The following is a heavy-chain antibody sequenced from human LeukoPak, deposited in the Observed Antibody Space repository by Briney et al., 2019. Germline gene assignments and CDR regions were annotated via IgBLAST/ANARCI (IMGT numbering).Heavy chain of an antibody. CDR2: ISAYKGNT. CDR3: AAGNYYDSSGYYHLGYFDY. Sequence: ASVKVSCKASGYTFTSYCIMWVRQAPGQGLEWMGCISAYKGNTNYAQKLQGRVTMTTDTSTSTAYMELRSMRYDDTAVYYCAAGNYYDSSGYYHLGYFDYWGQGTLVTVSS. J-gene: IGHJ4*02. CDR1: GYTFTSYC. D-gene: IGHD3-22*01. V-gene: IGHV1-18*01.